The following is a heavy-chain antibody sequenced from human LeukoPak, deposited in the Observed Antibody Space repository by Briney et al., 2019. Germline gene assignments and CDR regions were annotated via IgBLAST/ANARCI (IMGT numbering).Heavy chain of an antibody. Sequence: SETLSLTCVVSGASISRHYWSWIRQPPGKGLEWIGYISTSGRTNYNPALKSRVTISGDTSKNQFSLRLTSLTAADTAVYYCARHRENSYESSHMGFDPWGPGTLVTVSS. D-gene: IGHD3-22*01. V-gene: IGHV4-4*09. CDR1: GASISRHY. CDR3: ARHRENSYESSHMGFDP. J-gene: IGHJ5*02. CDR2: ISTSGRT.